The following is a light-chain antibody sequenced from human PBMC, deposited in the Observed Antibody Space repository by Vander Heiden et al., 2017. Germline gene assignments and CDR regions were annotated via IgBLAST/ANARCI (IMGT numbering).Light chain of an antibody. CDR1: ALPKKY. V-gene: IGLV3-10*01. Sequence: SYELTQPPSVSVSPGQTARITCSGDALPKKYAYWYQQKSGQAPVLVIYEDSKRPSGIPERFSGSSSGTMATLIISGAQVEDEADYYWYSKDSSGNHKWVFGGGTKLTVL. CDR2: EDS. CDR3: YSKDSSGNHKWV. J-gene: IGLJ2*01.